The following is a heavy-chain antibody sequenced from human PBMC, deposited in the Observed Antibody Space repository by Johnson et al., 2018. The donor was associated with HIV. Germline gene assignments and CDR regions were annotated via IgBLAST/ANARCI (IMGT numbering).Heavy chain of an antibody. V-gene: IGHV3-73*01. J-gene: IGHJ3*02. D-gene: IGHD5-18*01. Sequence: VQLVESGGGVVQPGTSLRLSCAASGFTFSGSAMHWVRQASGKGLEWVGRIRSKANSYATAYAASVKGRFTISRDASKNTAYLQMNSLKTEDTAVYYCTRHSSLGYPRAFDIWGQGTMVTVSS. CDR1: GFTFSGSA. CDR2: IRSKANSYAT. CDR3: TRHSSLGYPRAFDI.